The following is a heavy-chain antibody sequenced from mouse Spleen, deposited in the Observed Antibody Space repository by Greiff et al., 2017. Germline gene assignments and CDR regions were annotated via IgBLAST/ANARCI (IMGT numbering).Heavy chain of an antibody. CDR3: AMGNWSWFAY. D-gene: IGHD2-1*01. J-gene: IGHJ3*01. Sequence: EVQLVESGGGLVKPGGSLKLSCAASGFTFSSYAMSWVRQTPEKRLEWVATISSGGSYTYYPDSVKGRFTISRDNAKNTLYLQMSSLRSEDTAMYYCAMGNWSWFAYWGQGTLVTVSA. CDR1: GFTFSSYA. CDR2: ISSGGSYT. V-gene: IGHV5-9-3*01.